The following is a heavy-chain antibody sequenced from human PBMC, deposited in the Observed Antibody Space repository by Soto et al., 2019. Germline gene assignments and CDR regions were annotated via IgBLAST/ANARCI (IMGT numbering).Heavy chain of an antibody. Sequence: GGSLRLSCAASGFTFSIYAMSWVHQAPGKGLEWVSAISGSGGSTYYADSVKGRFTISRDNSKNTLYLQMNSLRAEDTAVYYCAKGTVAGPLDPWGQGTLVTVSS. CDR2: ISGSGGST. V-gene: IGHV3-23*01. CDR1: GFTFSIYA. D-gene: IGHD6-19*01. CDR3: AKGTVAGPLDP. J-gene: IGHJ5*02.